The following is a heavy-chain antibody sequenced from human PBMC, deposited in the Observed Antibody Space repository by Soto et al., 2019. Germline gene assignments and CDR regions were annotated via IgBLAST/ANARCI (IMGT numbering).Heavy chain of an antibody. CDR1: GFTFSSYA. CDR3: AKDAGLYCSSTIFFTHSEYSGKYTLVIVDS. J-gene: IGHJ5*01. Sequence: GGSLRLSCAASGFTFSSYAMSWVRQAPGKGLDWVSAISGSGGSTYYADSVKGRFTISRDNSKNTLYLQMNSLRAEDTAVYYCAKDAGLYCSSTIFFTHSEYSGKYTLVIVDS. V-gene: IGHV3-23*01. CDR2: ISGSGGST. D-gene: IGHD2-2*01.